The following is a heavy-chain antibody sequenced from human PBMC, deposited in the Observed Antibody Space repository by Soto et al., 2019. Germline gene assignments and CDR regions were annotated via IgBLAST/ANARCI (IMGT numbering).Heavy chain of an antibody. V-gene: IGHV4-38-2*01. Sequence: LSLTCAVSDYSISSGYYWGWIRQPPGKGLEWIGSVYHSGNTFYNPSLKSRVTISIDTSRNQVSLKLSSVTAADTAIYYCARVSYCSTTSCYSGDSYYFDYWGRGTLVTVS. CDR1: DYSISSGYY. CDR2: VYHSGNT. J-gene: IGHJ4*02. CDR3: ARVSYCSTTSCYSGDSYYFDY. D-gene: IGHD2-2*01.